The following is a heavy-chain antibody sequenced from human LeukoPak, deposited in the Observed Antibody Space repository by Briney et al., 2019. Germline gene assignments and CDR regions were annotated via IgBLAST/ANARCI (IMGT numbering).Heavy chain of an antibody. Sequence: GGSLRLSCAASGFTFSSYTMNWVRQAPGKGLEWVSYISSSSSIIYYADSVKGRFTISRDNAANSLSLQMNSLRAEDTAVYYCAKDATIFGVVTFFSYYYYYGMDVWGQGTTVTVSS. J-gene: IGHJ6*02. CDR3: AKDATIFGVVTFFSYYYYYGMDV. V-gene: IGHV3-48*04. CDR1: GFTFSSYT. CDR2: ISSSSSII. D-gene: IGHD3-3*01.